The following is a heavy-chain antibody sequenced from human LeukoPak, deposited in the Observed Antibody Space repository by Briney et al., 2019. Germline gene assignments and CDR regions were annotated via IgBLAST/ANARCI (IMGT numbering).Heavy chain of an antibody. CDR2: INPYSGDT. V-gene: IGHV1-2*02. Sequence: ASVKDSCKASGYTFSGYYIHWVRHAPGQKLEWMGWINPYSGDTNYAQKFQGRVTMTRDTSISTAYMDLSRLSSDDTAVYYCVRAAPTVTLDFDYWGQGTLVTVSS. D-gene: IGHD2-21*02. CDR1: GYTFSGYY. J-gene: IGHJ4*02. CDR3: VRAAPTVTLDFDY.